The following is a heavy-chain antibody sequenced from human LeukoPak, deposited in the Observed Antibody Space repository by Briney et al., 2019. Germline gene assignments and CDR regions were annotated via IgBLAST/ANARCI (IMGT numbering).Heavy chain of an antibody. CDR2: ISGSGGST. Sequence: PGGSLRLSCAASGFTFSSYAMSWVRQAPGKGLEWVSAISGSGGSTYYADSVKGRLTISRDNSKNTLYLQMNSLRAEDTAVYYCAKDGDGYNYYFDYWGQGTLVTVSS. D-gene: IGHD5-24*01. CDR3: AKDGDGYNYYFDY. J-gene: IGHJ4*02. V-gene: IGHV3-23*01. CDR1: GFTFSSYA.